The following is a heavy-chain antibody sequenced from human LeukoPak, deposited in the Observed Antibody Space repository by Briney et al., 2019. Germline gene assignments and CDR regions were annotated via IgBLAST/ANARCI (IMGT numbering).Heavy chain of an antibody. CDR3: AKSYYDYSTYYSYYFNL. CDR2: INHSGST. V-gene: IGHV4-34*01. Sequence: SETLSLICAVYGGSFIGYYWSWIRRPPGEGLEWIREINHSGSTNYNPSLKSRVTISVDTSKNQFALKLSSVTAADTAVYYCAKSYYDYSTYYSYYFNLWGQRAPVTVSS. J-gene: IGHJ4*02. CDR1: GGSFIGYY. D-gene: IGHD3-22*01.